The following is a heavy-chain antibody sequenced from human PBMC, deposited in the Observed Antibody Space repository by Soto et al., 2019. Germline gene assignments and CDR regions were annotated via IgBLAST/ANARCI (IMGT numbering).Heavy chain of an antibody. CDR2: INGGDGNT. CDR3: VRLLVAVSAPPFDC. Sequence: QVQLVQSGAEVKKSGASVTVSCKAVGYTFSKYVMHWVRQAPGQRPEWMGWINGGDGNTKYSEKFQGRVTFTRDTSASTAYMDLTSPRSEDTAVYYCVRLLVAVSAPPFDCWGQRTLVTVSS. J-gene: IGHJ4*02. D-gene: IGHD2-15*01. V-gene: IGHV1-3*01. CDR1: GYTFSKYV.